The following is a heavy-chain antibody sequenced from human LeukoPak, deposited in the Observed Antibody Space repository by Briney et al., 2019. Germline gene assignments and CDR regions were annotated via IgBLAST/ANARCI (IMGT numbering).Heavy chain of an antibody. Sequence: GGSLRLSCAASGFTFSSYGTHWVRQAPGKGLEWVAFIRYDGSNKYYADSVKGRFTISRDNSKNTLYLQMNSLRAEDTAAYYCAKDQTAATYYYYYMDVWGKGTTVTVSS. V-gene: IGHV3-30*02. CDR3: AKDQTAATYYYYYMDV. D-gene: IGHD2-15*01. J-gene: IGHJ6*03. CDR2: IRYDGSNK. CDR1: GFTFSSYG.